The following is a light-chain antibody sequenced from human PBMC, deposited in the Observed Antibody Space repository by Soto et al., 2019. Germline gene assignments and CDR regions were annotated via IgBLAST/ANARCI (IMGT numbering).Light chain of an antibody. V-gene: IGKV3-20*01. J-gene: IGKJ1*01. CDR3: QQYGGSPWT. CDR1: QSVSSSY. Sequence: ELVLTQSPGTLSLSPGERATLSCRASQSVSSSYLAWYQQKPGQAPRLLIYGASSRAAGIPDRFSGSGSGTDFTLTISRLEPEDFAVYYCQQYGGSPWTFGQGTKVDIK. CDR2: GAS.